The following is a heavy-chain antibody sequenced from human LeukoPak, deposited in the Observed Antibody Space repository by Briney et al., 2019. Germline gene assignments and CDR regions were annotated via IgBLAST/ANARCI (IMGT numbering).Heavy chain of an antibody. Sequence: KTGGSPRLSCAASGFTFSSYSMNWVRQAPGKGLEWVSSISSSSTYIYYADSVKGRFTISRDNAKKSLYLQMNSLRAEDTAVYYCARDSACYYDSRLQYYFDYWGQGTLVTVSS. D-gene: IGHD3-22*01. J-gene: IGHJ4*02. CDR3: ARDSACYYDSRLQYYFDY. V-gene: IGHV3-21*01. CDR2: ISSSSTYI. CDR1: GFTFSSYS.